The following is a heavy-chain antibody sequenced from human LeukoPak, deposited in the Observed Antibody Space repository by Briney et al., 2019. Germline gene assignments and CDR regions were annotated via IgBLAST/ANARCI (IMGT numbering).Heavy chain of an antibody. Sequence: SETLSLTCTVSGGSISSYYWSWIRQPAGKGLEWIGRIYTSGSTNYNPSLRSRVTMSVDTPKNQCSLKLSSVTAADTAVYYCARDGLEYSFQDPWGQGTLVTVSS. D-gene: IGHD6-6*01. V-gene: IGHV4-4*07. CDR2: IYTSGST. J-gene: IGHJ5*02. CDR1: GGSISSYY. CDR3: ARDGLEYSFQDP.